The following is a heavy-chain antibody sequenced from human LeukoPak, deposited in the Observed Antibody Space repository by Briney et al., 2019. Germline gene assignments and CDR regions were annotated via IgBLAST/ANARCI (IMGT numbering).Heavy chain of an antibody. CDR1: GFTFSSYS. V-gene: IGHV3-48*01. D-gene: IGHD1-26*01. CDR3: ATRGSYSYFDH. Sequence: GGSLRLSCSASGFTFSSYSINWVRQAPGKGLEWVSYISGSSSTIYYADSVKGRFTISRDNAKNSLFLQMNSLRAEDTAVYYCATRGSYSYFDHWGQGTLVTVSS. J-gene: IGHJ4*02. CDR2: ISGSSSTI.